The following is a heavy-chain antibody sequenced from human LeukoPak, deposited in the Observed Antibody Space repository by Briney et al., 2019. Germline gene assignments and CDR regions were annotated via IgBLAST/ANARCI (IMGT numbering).Heavy chain of an antibody. V-gene: IGHV1-8*03. J-gene: IGHJ5*02. D-gene: IGHD3-9*01. CDR1: GYTFTSYD. CDR3: ARGRTDYDILTGYSANWFDP. CDR2: MNPNSGNT. Sequence: ASVKVSCKASGYTFTSYDINWVRQATGQGLEWMGWMNPNSGNTGYAQKFQGRVTITRNTSISTAYMELSSLRSEDTAVYYCARGRTDYDILTGYSANWFDPWGQGTLVTVSS.